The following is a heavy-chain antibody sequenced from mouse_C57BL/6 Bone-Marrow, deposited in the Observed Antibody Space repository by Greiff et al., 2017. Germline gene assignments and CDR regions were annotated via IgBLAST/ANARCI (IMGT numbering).Heavy chain of an antibody. D-gene: IGHD1-1*01. CDR1: GFSLSTSGMG. Sequence: QVTLKASGPGILQSSQTLSLTCSFSGFSLSTSGMGVSWIRQPSGKGLEWLAHIYWDDDTRYNPSLKSRPTLSTDNSRHQVFLTITSVDTADTSTCYCARRASVDYYGSNAMDDGGQGTSVTVSS. V-gene: IGHV8-12*01. CDR3: ARRASVDYYGSNAMDD. J-gene: IGHJ4*01. CDR2: IYWDDDT.